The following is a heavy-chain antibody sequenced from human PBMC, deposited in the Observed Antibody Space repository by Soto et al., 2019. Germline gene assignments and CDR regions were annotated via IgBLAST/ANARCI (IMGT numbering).Heavy chain of an antibody. V-gene: IGHV2-5*02. CDR1: GFSLTTSGVG. CDR2: IYWDDDK. CDR3: APRVLRTVFGLVTTTAIYFDF. Sequence: QITLNESGPTPVKPRQTLTLTCTFSGFSLTTSGVGVGWIRQSPGKAPEWLALIYWDDDKRYSPSLKSRLTITKATSKNQVVLTMADLDPADTATYYCAPRVLRTVFGLVTTTAIYFDFWGQGTPGAVSS. D-gene: IGHD3-3*01. J-gene: IGHJ4*02.